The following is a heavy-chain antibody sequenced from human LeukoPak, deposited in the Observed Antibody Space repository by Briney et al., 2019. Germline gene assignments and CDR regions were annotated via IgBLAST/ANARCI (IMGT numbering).Heavy chain of an antibody. D-gene: IGHD3-16*01. V-gene: IGHV4-34*01. CDR3: ARLYDYATDY. CDR1: GGSFSGYY. CDR2: INHSGST. J-gene: IGHJ4*02. Sequence: PSETLSLTCAVYGGSFSGYYWSWIRQPPGKGLEWIGEINHSGSTNYNPSLKSRVTISVDTSKNQFSLKLSSVTAADTAVYYCARLYDYATDYWGQGTLVTVSS.